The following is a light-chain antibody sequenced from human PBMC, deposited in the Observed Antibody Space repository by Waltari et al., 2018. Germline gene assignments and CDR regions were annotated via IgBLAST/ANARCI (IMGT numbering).Light chain of an antibody. Sequence: LTQSPATRSLSPGARATLSCRASQSISSYLAWYQQKPGQAPRLLIYGASSRATGIPDRFSGSGSGTEFTLTISSLEPEDFAVYYCQKYSSSPHSFGQGTKVEIK. V-gene: IGKV3-20*01. CDR1: QSISSY. J-gene: IGKJ2*03. CDR2: GAS. CDR3: QKYSSSPHS.